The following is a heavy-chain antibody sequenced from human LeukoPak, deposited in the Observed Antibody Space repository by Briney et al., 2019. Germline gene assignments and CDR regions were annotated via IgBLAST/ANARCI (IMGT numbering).Heavy chain of an antibody. CDR3: ARGGYCSSTSCRNWFDP. D-gene: IGHD2-2*01. CDR1: GYSISSGYY. J-gene: IGHJ5*02. V-gene: IGHV4-38-2*01. CDR2: INHSGST. Sequence: SETLSLTCGVSGYSISSGYYWGWIRQPPGKGLERIGEINHSGSTNYNPSLKSRVTISVDTSKNQFSLKLSSVTAADTAVYYCARGGYCSSTSCRNWFDPWGQGTLVTVSS.